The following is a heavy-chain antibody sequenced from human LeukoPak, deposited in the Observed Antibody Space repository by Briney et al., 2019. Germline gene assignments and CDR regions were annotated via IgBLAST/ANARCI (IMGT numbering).Heavy chain of an antibody. V-gene: IGHV4-59*01. CDR2: IYYSGGT. CDR1: GGSISSYY. D-gene: IGHD1-26*01. Sequence: PSETLSLTCTVSGGSISSYYWSWIRQPPGKGLEWIGYIYYSGGTNYNPSLKSRVTISVDTSKNQFSLKLSSVTAADTAVYYYARAYSGSSNDAFDIWGQGTMVTVSS. J-gene: IGHJ3*02. CDR3: ARAYSGSSNDAFDI.